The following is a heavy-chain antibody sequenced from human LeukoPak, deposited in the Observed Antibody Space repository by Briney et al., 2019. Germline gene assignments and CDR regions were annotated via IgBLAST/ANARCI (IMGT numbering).Heavy chain of an antibody. CDR3: ATLAAAGRYFDY. CDR2: IYYSGST. V-gene: IGHV4-39*01. D-gene: IGHD6-13*01. Sequence: PSETLSLTCTVSGGSISSSSYYWGWIRQPPGKGLEWIGTIYYSGSTYYNPSLKSRVTISVDTSKNQFSLKLNSETAADTAVYYCATLAAAGRYFDYWGQGTLVTVSS. J-gene: IGHJ4*02. CDR1: GGSISSSSYY.